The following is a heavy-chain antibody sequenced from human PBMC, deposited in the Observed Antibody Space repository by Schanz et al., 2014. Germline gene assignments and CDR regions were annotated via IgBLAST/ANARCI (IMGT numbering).Heavy chain of an antibody. Sequence: EVQLVESGGGLVQPGGSLRLSCGGSGFTFHSYAMTRVRQAPGQGLEWVASMSHSGGRKYYADSVNGRFTICRDNSENTLYLQMNSLSADDPAVFYCAKGMGYCSGGACYDYYYYGLDVWGQGTTVTVSS. J-gene: IGHJ6*02. CDR2: MSHSGGRK. D-gene: IGHD2-15*01. V-gene: IGHV3-23*04. CDR3: AKGMGYCSGGACYDYYYYGLDV. CDR1: GFTFHSYA.